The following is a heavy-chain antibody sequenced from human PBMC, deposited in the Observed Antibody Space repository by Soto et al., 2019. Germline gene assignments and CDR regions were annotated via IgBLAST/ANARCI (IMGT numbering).Heavy chain of an antibody. CDR3: ARGYLDYDFWSGSYYYYGMDV. J-gene: IGHJ6*02. CDR2: MNPNSGNT. V-gene: IGHV1-8*01. Sequence: GASVKVSCKASGYTFTSYDINWVRQATGQGLEWMGWMNPNSGNTGYAQKFQGRVTMTRNTSISTAYMELSSLRSEDTAVYYCARGYLDYDFWSGSYYYYGMDVWGQGTTVTVSS. CDR1: GYTFTSYD. D-gene: IGHD3-3*01.